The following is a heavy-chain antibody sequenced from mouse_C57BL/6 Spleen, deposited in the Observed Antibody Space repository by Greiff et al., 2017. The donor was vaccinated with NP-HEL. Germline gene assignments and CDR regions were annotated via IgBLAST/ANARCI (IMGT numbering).Heavy chain of an antibody. CDR1: GYTFTDYE. CDR2: IDPETGGT. D-gene: IGHD4-1*01. Sequence: VQLQQSGAELVRPGASVTLSCKASGYTFTDYEMHWVKQTPVHGLEWIGSIDPETGGTAYNQKFKGKAILTADKSSSTAYMELRSLTSEDSAVYYCTRGLTGTEFANWGQGTLVTVSA. V-gene: IGHV1-15*01. J-gene: IGHJ3*01. CDR3: TRGLTGTEFAN.